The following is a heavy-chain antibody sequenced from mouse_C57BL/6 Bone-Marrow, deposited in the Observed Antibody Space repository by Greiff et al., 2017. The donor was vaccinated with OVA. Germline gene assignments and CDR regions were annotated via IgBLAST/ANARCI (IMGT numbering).Heavy chain of an antibody. CDR1: GYTFTSYW. D-gene: IGHD2-4*01. CDR3: AIYRSISYDSEGAY. CDR2: IHPSDSDT. V-gene: IGHV1-74*01. Sequence: QVQLQQPGADLVKPGASVKVSCKASGYTFTSYWMHWVKQRPGQGLEWIGRIHPSDSDTNYTQKFKGKATLTGDKSSSTAYMQLSRLTSEDSAVYYCAIYRSISYDSEGAYWGQGTLVTVSA. J-gene: IGHJ3*01.